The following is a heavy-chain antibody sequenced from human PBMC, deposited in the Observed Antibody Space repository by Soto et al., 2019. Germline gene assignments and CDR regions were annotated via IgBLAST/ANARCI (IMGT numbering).Heavy chain of an antibody. V-gene: IGHV3-23*01. D-gene: IGHD2-2*01. CDR1: GFTFSSYA. CDR2: ISGCGGST. CDR3: ANSKRKYQRFDY. J-gene: IGHJ4*02. Sequence: GGSLRLSCAASGFTFSSYAMSWVRQAPGKGLEWVSAISGCGGSTYYADSVKGRFTISRDNSKNTLYLQMNSLRAEDTAVYYCANSKRKYQRFDYWGQGTLVTVSS.